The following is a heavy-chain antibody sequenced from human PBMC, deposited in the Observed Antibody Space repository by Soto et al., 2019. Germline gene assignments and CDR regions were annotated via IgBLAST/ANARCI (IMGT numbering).Heavy chain of an antibody. Sequence: SVKGSCEASGYTFTGYYMHWVRQAPVQGLEWMGWINPNSGGTNYAQKFQGRVTMTRDTSISTAYMELSRLRSDDTAVYYCASLQIRGAPGSWGQGTLVTVSS. CDR2: INPNSGGT. J-gene: IGHJ5*02. CDR3: ASLQIRGAPGS. CDR1: GYTFTGYY. V-gene: IGHV1-2*02.